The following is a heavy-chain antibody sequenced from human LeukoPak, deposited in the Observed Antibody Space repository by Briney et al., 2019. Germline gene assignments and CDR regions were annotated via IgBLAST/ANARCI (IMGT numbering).Heavy chain of an antibody. V-gene: IGHV1-18*01. J-gene: IGHJ4*02. CDR2: ISAYNGNA. CDR1: GYTFTSYG. D-gene: IGHD3-16*01. Sequence: ASVKVSCKASGYTFTSYGVSWVRQAPGQGREGMGWISAYNGNANYVQRLQGRVTLTTDTSTTTAYMELRSLTSDDTAVYYCAREAYTTGADYWGQGTLVTVSS. CDR3: AREAYTTGADY.